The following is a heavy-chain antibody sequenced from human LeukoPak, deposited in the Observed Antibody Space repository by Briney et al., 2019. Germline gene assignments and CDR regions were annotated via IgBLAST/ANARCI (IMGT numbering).Heavy chain of an antibody. D-gene: IGHD3-3*01. CDR2: IKQDGSEK. V-gene: IGHV3-7*01. J-gene: IGHJ3*02. CDR3: AREKAWSDAFDI. CDR1: GFTFSSYA. Sequence: GGSLRLSCAASGFTFSSYAMSWVRQAPGKGLEWVANIKQDGSEKYYVDSVKGRFTISRDNAKNSLYLQMNSLRAEDTAVYYCAREKAWSDAFDIWGQGTMVTVSS.